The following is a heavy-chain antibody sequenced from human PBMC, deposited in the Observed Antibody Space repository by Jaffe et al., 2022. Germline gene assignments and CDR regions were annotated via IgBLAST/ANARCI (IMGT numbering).Heavy chain of an antibody. CDR1: GGSISSGSYY. D-gene: IGHD3-9*01. V-gene: IGHV4-61*02. J-gene: IGHJ6*03. CDR3: ARGRQLRYFDWLLLGTATTEFTHYYYYMDV. CDR2: IYTSGST. Sequence: QVQLQESGPGLVKPSQTLSLTCTVSGGSISSGSYYWSWIRQPAGKGLEWIGRIYTSGSTNYNPSLKSRVTISVDTSKNQFSLKLSSVTAADTAVYYCARGRQLRYFDWLLLGTATTEFTHYYYYMDVWGKGTTVTVSS.